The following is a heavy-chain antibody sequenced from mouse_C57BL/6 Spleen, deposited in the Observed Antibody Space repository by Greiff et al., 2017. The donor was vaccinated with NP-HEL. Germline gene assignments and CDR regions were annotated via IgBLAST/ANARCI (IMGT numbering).Heavy chain of an antibody. CDR3: TTITTVKYYFDY. Sequence: EVQLQESGAELVRPGASVKLSCTASGFNIKDDYMHWVKQRPEQGLEWIGWIDPENGDTEYASKFQGKATITADTSSNTAYLQLSSLTSEDTAVYYCTTITTVKYYFDYWGQGTTLTVSS. J-gene: IGHJ2*01. CDR1: GFNIKDDY. CDR2: IDPENGDT. D-gene: IGHD1-1*01. V-gene: IGHV14-4*01.